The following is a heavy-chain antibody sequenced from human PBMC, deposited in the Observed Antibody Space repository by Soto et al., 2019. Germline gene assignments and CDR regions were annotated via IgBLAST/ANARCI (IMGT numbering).Heavy chain of an antibody. CDR3: AKDGGGYNYGYVMLDKYYYGMDV. D-gene: IGHD5-18*01. CDR1: GFTFSTHA. V-gene: IGHV3-30-3*01. J-gene: IGHJ6*02. Sequence: QVQLVESGGRVVQPGRSLRLSCAASGFTFSTHAIHWVRQAPGKGLEWVAVIAYDGANKYYADSVRGRFTISRDNSKNTLFLQMSSLRAEDTAVYYCAKDGGGYNYGYVMLDKYYYGMDVWGQGTTVTVSS. CDR2: IAYDGANK.